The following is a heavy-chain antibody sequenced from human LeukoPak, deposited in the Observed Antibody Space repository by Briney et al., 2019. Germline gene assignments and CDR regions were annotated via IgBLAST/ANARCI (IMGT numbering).Heavy chain of an antibody. J-gene: IGHJ4*02. CDR3: ARDLGHCRNVICSSSAY. Sequence: ASVKVSCKASGYTFSSYGISWVRQAPGQGLGWMGWISAYNGNTTYAQKIQGRVTMTTDTSTNTVYMDLRSLRSDDTAVYYCARDLGHCRNVICSSSAYWGRGTLVTVSS. CDR1: GYTFSSYG. CDR2: ISAYNGNT. V-gene: IGHV1-18*01. D-gene: IGHD1-14*01.